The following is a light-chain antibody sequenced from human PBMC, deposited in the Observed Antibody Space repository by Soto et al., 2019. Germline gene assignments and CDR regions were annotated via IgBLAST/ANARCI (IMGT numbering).Light chain of an antibody. CDR3: CSYAGSYNLGV. CDR2: DVS. J-gene: IGLJ3*02. V-gene: IGLV2-11*01. CDR1: SSDIGGYNY. Sequence: QSVLTQPRSVSGSPGQSLTISCTGTSSDIGGYNYVSWYQQHPGRAPKLIIYDVSKRPSGVPDRFSGSKSGNSASLTISGLQAEDEAHYYCCSYAGSYNLGVFGGGTKLTVL.